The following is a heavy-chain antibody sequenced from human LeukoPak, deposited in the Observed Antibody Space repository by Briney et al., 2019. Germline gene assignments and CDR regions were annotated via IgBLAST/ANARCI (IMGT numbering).Heavy chain of an antibody. V-gene: IGHV3-30*18. CDR1: GFTFSNYW. J-gene: IGHJ3*02. Sequence: PGGSLRLSCAASGFTFSNYWMSWVRQAPGKGLEWVAVISYDGSNEYYADSVKGRFTISRDNSKNTLYLQMNSLRAEDTAVYYCAKDSRIAVASPDDAFDIWGQGTMVTVSS. CDR2: ISYDGSNE. D-gene: IGHD6-19*01. CDR3: AKDSRIAVASPDDAFDI.